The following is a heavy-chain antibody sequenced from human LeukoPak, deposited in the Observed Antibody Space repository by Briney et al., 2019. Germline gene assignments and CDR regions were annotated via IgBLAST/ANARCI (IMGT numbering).Heavy chain of an antibody. V-gene: IGHV5-51*01. CDR2: IYPGDSDT. CDR1: GYSFTSYW. J-gene: IGHJ4*02. CDR3: ARRRYYGSGSYAPFDY. Sequence: GESLKISCKSSGYSFTSYWIGWVRQMPGKGLEWMGIIYPGDSDTRYSPSFQGQVTISADKSISTAYLQWSSLKASDTATYYCARRRYYGSGSYAPFDYWGQGTLVTVSS. D-gene: IGHD3-10*01.